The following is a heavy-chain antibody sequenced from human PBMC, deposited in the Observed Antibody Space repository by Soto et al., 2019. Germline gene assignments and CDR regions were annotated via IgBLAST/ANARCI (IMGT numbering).Heavy chain of an antibody. CDR1: GYSFTGYH. CDR3: ARGDSTDCSNGVCSFFYNHDMDV. D-gene: IGHD2-8*01. J-gene: IGHJ6*02. V-gene: IGHV1-2*04. CDR2: INPKSGGT. Sequence: ASVKVSCKASGYSFTGYHIHWVRQAPGQGLEWLGRINPKSGGTSTAQKFQGWVTMTTDTSISTASMELTRLTSDDTAIDYCARGDSTDCSNGVCSFFYNHDMDVWGQGTTVTVSS.